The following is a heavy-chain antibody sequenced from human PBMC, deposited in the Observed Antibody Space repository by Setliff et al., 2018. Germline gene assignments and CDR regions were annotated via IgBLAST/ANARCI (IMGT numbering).Heavy chain of an antibody. D-gene: IGHD3-22*01. CDR1: GYTFNSYG. CDR3: ARSSDSGYYHQRDAFDI. V-gene: IGHV1-18*04. CDR2: ISPYNGNT. J-gene: IGHJ3*02. Sequence: AASVKVSCKASGYTFNSYGINWLRQAPGQGLEWLGWISPYNGNTKYAQTVQDRITMATDASTRTSYMELSSLRSDDTAVYFCARSSDSGYYHQRDAFDIWGKGTRVTVSS.